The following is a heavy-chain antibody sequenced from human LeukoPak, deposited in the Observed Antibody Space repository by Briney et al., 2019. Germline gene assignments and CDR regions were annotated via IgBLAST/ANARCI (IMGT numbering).Heavy chain of an antibody. V-gene: IGHV3-23*01. Sequence: GGSLRLSCAASGFTFSSYAMSWVRQAPGEGLEWISAISGSGGSTYYADSVKGRFTISRDNSKNTLYLQMNSLRAEDTAVYYCARSPYDYVWGSYRSHDYWGQGTLVTVSS. D-gene: IGHD3-16*02. CDR3: ARSPYDYVWGSYRSHDY. CDR1: GFTFSSYA. CDR2: ISGSGGST. J-gene: IGHJ4*02.